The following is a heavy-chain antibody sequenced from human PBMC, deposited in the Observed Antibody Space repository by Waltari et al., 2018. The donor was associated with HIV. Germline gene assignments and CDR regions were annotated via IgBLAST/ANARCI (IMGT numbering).Heavy chain of an antibody. CDR1: GGSLSSGSYS. CDR2: IYPRGST. V-gene: IGHV4-61*02. Sequence: QVHLQESGPGLVKPSQTLSLTCTVSGGSLSSGSYSWSWIRPPAGRGLELIGRIYPRGSTNYNPSLESRVTISVDTSRNQFSLKLRSVTAADTAVYYCARAYYDFWSGTGSSGNWFDPWGQGTLVTVSS. CDR3: ARAYYDFWSGTGSSGNWFDP. D-gene: IGHD3-3*01. J-gene: IGHJ5*02.